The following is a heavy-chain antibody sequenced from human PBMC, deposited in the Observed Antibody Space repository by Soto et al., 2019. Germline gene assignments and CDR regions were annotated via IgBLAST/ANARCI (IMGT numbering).Heavy chain of an antibody. CDR2: INPNSGGT. V-gene: IGHV1-2*02. D-gene: IGHD3-22*01. J-gene: IGHJ4*02. CDR3: TRGDDSSGSYSASIDY. Sequence: SVKVSCKASGYTYTGYYMHWLRQAPGQGLAWMGWINPNSGGTNYAQKFQGRVTMTRGTSISTAYMALSRLRSDDTAVYYCTRGDDSSGSYSASIDYWGQGTLVTVSS. CDR1: GYTYTGYY.